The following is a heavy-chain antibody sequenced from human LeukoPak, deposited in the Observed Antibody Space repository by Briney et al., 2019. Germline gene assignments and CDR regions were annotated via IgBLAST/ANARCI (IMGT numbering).Heavy chain of an antibody. V-gene: IGHV1-8*01. J-gene: IGHJ5*02. CDR1: GYTFTSYD. CDR2: MNPNSGNT. D-gene: IGHD2-2*02. CDR3: ARGETIRNWFDP. Sequence: ASVKVSCKASGYTFTSYDINWVRQAPGQGLEWMGWMNPNSGNTGYAQKFQGRVTMTRNTSISTAYMELSSLRSEDTAVYYCARGETIRNWFDPWGQGTLVTVSS.